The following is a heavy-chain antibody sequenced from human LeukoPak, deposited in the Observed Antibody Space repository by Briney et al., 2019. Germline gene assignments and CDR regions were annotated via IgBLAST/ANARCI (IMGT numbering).Heavy chain of an antibody. Sequence: ASVKVSCKASGYTFTGYYMHWVRQAPGQGLEWMGWINPNSGGTNYAQKFQGRVTMTRDTSISTAYMELSRLRSDDTAVYYCARELYVVVTANLLDYWGQGTLVTVSS. CDR3: ARELYVVVTANLLDY. CDR2: INPNSGGT. J-gene: IGHJ4*02. CDR1: GYTFTGYY. V-gene: IGHV1-2*02. D-gene: IGHD2-21*02.